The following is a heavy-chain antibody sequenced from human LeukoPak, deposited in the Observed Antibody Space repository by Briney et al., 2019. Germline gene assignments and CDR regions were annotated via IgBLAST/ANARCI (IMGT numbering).Heavy chain of an antibody. Sequence: ALVKVSCKASGYTFTCYYMHWVRQAPGQGLEWMGWINPNSGGTNYAQKFQGRVTMTRDTSISTAYMELSRLRSDDTAVYYCARDYRAAAGVYYHHCYYMDVWGKGTTVTVSS. V-gene: IGHV1-2*02. CDR3: ARDYRAAAGVYYHHCYYMDV. D-gene: IGHD6-13*01. CDR2: INPNSGGT. CDR1: GYTFTCYY. J-gene: IGHJ6*03.